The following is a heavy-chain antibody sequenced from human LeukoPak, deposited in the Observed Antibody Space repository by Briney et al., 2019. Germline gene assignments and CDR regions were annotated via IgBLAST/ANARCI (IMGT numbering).Heavy chain of an antibody. CDR3: TTDRPVPFLWFGLE. CDR1: GFTFSSHA. V-gene: IGHV3-23*01. Sequence: HPGGSLRLSCAASGFTFSSHAMNWVRQAPGKGLEWVSGISGSGGRTYYADSVKGRFTISRDKSKKTLYLQMNSLKTEDTAVYYCTTDRPVPFLWFGLEWGQGTLVTVSS. D-gene: IGHD3-10*01. J-gene: IGHJ4*02. CDR2: ISGSGGRT.